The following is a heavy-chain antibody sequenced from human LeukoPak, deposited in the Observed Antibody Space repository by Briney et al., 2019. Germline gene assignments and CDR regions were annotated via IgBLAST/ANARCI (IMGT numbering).Heavy chain of an antibody. D-gene: IGHD6-19*01. V-gene: IGHV3-23*01. CDR1: GFSFSSYA. J-gene: IGHJ5*02. CDR3: AKDRGIVVAGTFDP. CDR2: ISGSGGST. Sequence: GGFLRLSCAASGFSFSSYAMTWVRQAPGKGLELVSAISGSGGSTYYADSVKGRFTISRDNSQNTLYLQMNSLRAEDTAVYYCAKDRGIVVAGTFDPWGQGTLVTVSS.